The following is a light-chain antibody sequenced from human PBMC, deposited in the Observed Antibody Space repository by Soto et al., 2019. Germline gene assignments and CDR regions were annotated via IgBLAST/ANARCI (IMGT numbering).Light chain of an antibody. CDR3: QSYDSSLSGYVV. CDR1: SSNIGAGYD. V-gene: IGLV1-40*01. CDR2: GNS. Sequence: QSVLTQPPSVSGAPGQRVTISCTGSSSNIGAGYDVHWYQQLPRTAPKLLIYGNSNRPSGVPDRFSGSKSGTSASLAITGLQAEDEADYYCQSYDSSLSGYVVFGGGTKVTV. J-gene: IGLJ2*01.